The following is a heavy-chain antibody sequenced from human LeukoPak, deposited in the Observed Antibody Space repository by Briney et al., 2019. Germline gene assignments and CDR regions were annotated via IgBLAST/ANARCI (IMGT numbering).Heavy chain of an antibody. Sequence: GGSLRLSCAASCFSVCNNYMSWVRQAPGKGLEWVSVIYSGASTYHADSVKGRFTISRDNSKNTLHLQMNSVKAEDTAVYYCARGGTYQPLLGYWGQGTLVTVSS. CDR3: ARGGTYQPLLGY. CDR2: IYSGAST. D-gene: IGHD2-2*01. V-gene: IGHV3-53*01. J-gene: IGHJ4*02. CDR1: CFSVCNNY.